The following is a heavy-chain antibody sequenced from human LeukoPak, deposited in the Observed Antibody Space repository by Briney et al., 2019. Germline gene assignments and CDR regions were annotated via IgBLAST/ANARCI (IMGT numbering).Heavy chain of an antibody. CDR1: GGTFSGYY. J-gene: IGHJ3*02. CDR3: ATHVRYCSSTSCYSHWNASDI. CDR2: INPNSGGT. D-gene: IGHD2-2*01. V-gene: IGHV1-2*02. Sequence: ASVKVSCKASGGTFSGYYMHWVRQAPGQGLEWMGWINPNSGGTNYAQKFQGRVTMTRDTSISTAYMELSRLRSDDTAVYYCATHVRYCSSTSCYSHWNASDIWGQGTMVTVSS.